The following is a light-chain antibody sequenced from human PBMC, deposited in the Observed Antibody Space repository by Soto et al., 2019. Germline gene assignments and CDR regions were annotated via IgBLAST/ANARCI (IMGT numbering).Light chain of an antibody. CDR3: QQYNSYRWT. Sequence: DIQMTQSPSTLSASVGDRVTITCRASQSISHWVAWFQQKPGKAPKLLIYDASSLESGVPSRFSGSGSGTEFTLTISSLQPDDFATYYCQQYNSYRWTFGQGTKVDIK. CDR2: DAS. J-gene: IGKJ1*01. V-gene: IGKV1-5*01. CDR1: QSISHW.